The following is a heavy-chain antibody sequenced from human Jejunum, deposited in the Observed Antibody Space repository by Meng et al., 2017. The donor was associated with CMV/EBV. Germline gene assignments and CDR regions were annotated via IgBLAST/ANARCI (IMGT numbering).Heavy chain of an antibody. Sequence: CKASVYTFTDFYIHWVRQAPGQGLEWMGRINPSNGATDYAQKFQGRITMTRDTSISTAYMELIRLTSDDTAVYYCARGSRSYYGMDVWGQGTTVTVSS. CDR3: ARGSRSYYGMDV. CDR2: INPSNGAT. D-gene: IGHD1-26*01. CDR1: VYTFTDFY. J-gene: IGHJ6*02. V-gene: IGHV1-2*06.